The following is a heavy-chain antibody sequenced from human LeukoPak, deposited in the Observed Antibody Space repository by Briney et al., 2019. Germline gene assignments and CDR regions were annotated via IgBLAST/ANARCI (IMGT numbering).Heavy chain of an antibody. CDR2: ISSSSSYI. D-gene: IGHD1-14*01. CDR3: ARWRQNHLTKDDAFDI. CDR1: GFTFSSYS. V-gene: IGHV3-21*01. J-gene: IGHJ3*02. Sequence: KPGGSLRLSCAASGFTFSSYSMNWVRQAPGKGLEWVSSISSSSSYIYYADSVKGRFTISRDNAKNSLYLQMNSLRAEDTAVYYCARWRQNHLTKDDAFDIWGQGTMVTVSS.